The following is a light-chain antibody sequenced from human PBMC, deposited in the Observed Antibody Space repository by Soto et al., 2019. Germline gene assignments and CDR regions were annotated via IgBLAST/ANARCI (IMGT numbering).Light chain of an antibody. CDR3: HQYNHAPT. J-gene: IGKJ4*01. CDR2: ATS. V-gene: IGKV1-27*01. CDR1: QAISRY. Sequence: DIQLTQSPSSLSASVGDRVTITCRASQAISRYLAWYQQKPGKVPELLIYATSTLQSGAPSRFSGRGSGTDFTLTISCLQPEEVATYYCHQYNHAPTFGGGTKVEIK.